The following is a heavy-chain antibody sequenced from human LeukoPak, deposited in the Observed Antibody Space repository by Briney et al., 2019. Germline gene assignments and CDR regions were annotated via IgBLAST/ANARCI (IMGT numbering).Heavy chain of an antibody. CDR3: ARFKVTVTSIP. V-gene: IGHV3-74*01. CDR1: GFTFSDYW. Sequence: SGGSLGLSCAASGFTFSDYWMHWVRQAPGKGLVWVSRINPDGSSASYADSVKGRFTISRDNAKNTLYLQMNSLRAEDTAVYYCARFKVTVTSIPWGQGTLVTVSS. CDR2: INPDGSSA. D-gene: IGHD4-11*01. J-gene: IGHJ5*02.